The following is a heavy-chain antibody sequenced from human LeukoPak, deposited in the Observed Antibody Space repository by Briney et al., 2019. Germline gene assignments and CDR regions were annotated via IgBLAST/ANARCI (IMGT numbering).Heavy chain of an antibody. D-gene: IGHD6-19*01. CDR1: GESVSGYY. J-gene: IGHJ4*02. Sequence: SETLSLTCAVYGESVSGYYWSWIRQPPGKGLEWIGEINHSGSTNYNPSLKSRVTISVDASKNQFSLKLSSVTAADTAVYYCARGAWGYSSGWYLRHWGQGTLVTVSS. CDR2: INHSGST. CDR3: ARGAWGYSSGWYLRH. V-gene: IGHV4-34*01.